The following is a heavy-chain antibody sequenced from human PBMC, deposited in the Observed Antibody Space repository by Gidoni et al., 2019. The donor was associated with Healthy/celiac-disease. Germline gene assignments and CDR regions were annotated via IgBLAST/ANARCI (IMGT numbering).Heavy chain of an antibody. V-gene: IGHV4-4*02. CDR1: GGSISSSNW. J-gene: IGHJ4*02. CDR3: ERRQYDILTGPFDY. Sequence: VQLQASSPGLVTPSWTLSLPCAASGGSISSSNWWSWVRQPPGKGLEWIGEIYHSGSTNYSPSLKSRVTISVDKSKNQFSRKLTSVTAADTAVYYCERRQYDILTGPFDYWGQGTLVTVSS. CDR2: IYHSGST. D-gene: IGHD3-9*01.